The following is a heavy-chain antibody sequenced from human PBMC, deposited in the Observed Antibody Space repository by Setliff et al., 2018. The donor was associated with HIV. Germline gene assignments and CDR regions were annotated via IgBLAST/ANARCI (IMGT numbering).Heavy chain of an antibody. V-gene: IGHV4-39*07. Sequence: SETLSLTCTVSGGSISSSSYYWGWVRQPPGKGLEWIGSMSYSGSALYSPSLKSRVTISVDTSKNQFSLKLSSVTAADTAVYYCASGGVDFVWGSYSPVPIWGQGTMVTVSS. CDR2: MSYSGSA. CDR1: GGSISSSSYY. CDR3: ASGGVDFVWGSYSPVPI. J-gene: IGHJ3*02. D-gene: IGHD3-16*01.